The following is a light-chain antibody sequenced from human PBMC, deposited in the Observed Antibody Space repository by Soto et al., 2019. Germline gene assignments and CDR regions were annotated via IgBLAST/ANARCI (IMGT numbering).Light chain of an antibody. CDR2: TLS. Sequence: DIVMTQPPLILPANPGEAASISCKSSHSLFDSDAGHTFLVWYLQKTGQSPQVVIHTLSSRASGVPDRVSGSGSDTDFTLKISRVEAEDVGIYYCLQRRKLPYTFGQGTKLEIK. J-gene: IGKJ2*01. CDR1: HSLFDSDAGHTF. CDR3: LQRRKLPYT. V-gene: IGKV2-40*01.